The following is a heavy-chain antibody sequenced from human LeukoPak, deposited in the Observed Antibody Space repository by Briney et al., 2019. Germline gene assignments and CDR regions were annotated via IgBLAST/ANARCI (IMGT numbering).Heavy chain of an antibody. CDR3: AKDASSSWYGWFDP. V-gene: IGHV3-30*02. CDR2: IRYDGSNK. J-gene: IGHJ5*02. CDR1: GFTFSSYG. D-gene: IGHD6-13*01. Sequence: GGSLRLSCAASGFTFSSYGMHWLRQAPGQGLEWVAFIRYDGSNKYYADSVKGRFTISRDNSKNTLYLQMNSLRAEDTAVYYCAKDASSSWYGWFDPWGQGTLVTVSS.